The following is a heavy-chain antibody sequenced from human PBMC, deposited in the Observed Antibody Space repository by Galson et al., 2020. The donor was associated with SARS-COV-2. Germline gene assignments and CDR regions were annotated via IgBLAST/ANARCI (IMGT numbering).Heavy chain of an antibody. CDR3: AKDHSTMIVVVQTRWFDP. D-gene: IGHD3-22*01. V-gene: IGHV3-23*01. CDR1: GFTFSSYA. J-gene: IGHJ5*02. CDR2: ISRSGGST. Sequence: GGSLRLSCAASGFTFSSYAMSWVRQAPGKGLEWVSAISRSGGSTYYADSVKGRFTISRDNSKNTLYLQMNSLRAEDTAVYYCAKDHSTMIVVVQTRWFDPWGQGTLVTVSS.